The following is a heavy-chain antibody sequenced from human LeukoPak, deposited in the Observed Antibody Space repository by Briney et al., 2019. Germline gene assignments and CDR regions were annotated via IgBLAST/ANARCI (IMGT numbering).Heavy chain of an antibody. V-gene: IGHV3-23*01. CDR1: GFTFSNYA. CDR3: AKSKEDCCGSFDP. CDR2: ISASTSTT. J-gene: IGHJ5*02. Sequence: AGGSLRLSCTASGFTFSNYAMSWVRQSPGKGLEWVSAISASTSTTYYADSVRGRFTISRDISKNTLYLQMNSLRVEDTAVYYCAKSKEDCCGSFDPWGQGTLVTVSS. D-gene: IGHD2-15*01.